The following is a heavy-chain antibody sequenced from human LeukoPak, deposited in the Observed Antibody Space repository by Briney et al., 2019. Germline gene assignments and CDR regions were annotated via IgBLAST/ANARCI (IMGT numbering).Heavy chain of an antibody. CDR3: ARDFFYGGSFLDY. Sequence: PGGSLRLSCVASGFTLGNYAMSWVRQAPGKGLEWVANIKQDGSEKYYVDSVKGRFTISRDNAKNSLYLQMNSLRAEDTAVYYCARDFFYGGSFLDYWGQGTLVTVSS. CDR1: GFTLGNYA. J-gene: IGHJ4*02. CDR2: IKQDGSEK. D-gene: IGHD1-26*01. V-gene: IGHV3-7*01.